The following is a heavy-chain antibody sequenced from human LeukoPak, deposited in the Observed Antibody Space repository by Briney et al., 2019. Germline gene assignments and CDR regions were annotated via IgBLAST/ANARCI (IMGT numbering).Heavy chain of an antibody. CDR1: GFPFSSYA. Sequence: GGSLRLSCAASGFPFSSYAMSWVRQAPGRGLEWVSVISGSGGSTYYADSVKGRFTISRDNSKNTLYLQTNSQRAEDTAVYYCAKGESSGWYSAPLGLDFWGQGALVTVSS. D-gene: IGHD6-19*01. CDR2: ISGSGGST. J-gene: IGHJ4*02. CDR3: AKGESSGWYSAPLGLDF. V-gene: IGHV3-23*01.